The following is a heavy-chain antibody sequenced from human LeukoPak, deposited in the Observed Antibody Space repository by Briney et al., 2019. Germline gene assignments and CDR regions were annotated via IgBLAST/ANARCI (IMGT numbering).Heavy chain of an antibody. Sequence: GGSLRLSCEASEFTFSSYWMHWVRQAPGKGLVWVSRINSDGRTTIYADSVKGRFTISRDNAKNTLYRQMNSLRAEDTAVYYCAREGYYDSSGYSIRFSYWGQGTLVTVSS. J-gene: IGHJ4*02. CDR2: INSDGRTT. CDR1: EFTFSSYW. D-gene: IGHD3-22*01. CDR3: AREGYYDSSGYSIRFSY. V-gene: IGHV3-74*01.